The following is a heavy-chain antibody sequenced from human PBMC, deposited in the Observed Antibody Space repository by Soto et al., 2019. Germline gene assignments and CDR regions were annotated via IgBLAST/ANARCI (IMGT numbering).Heavy chain of an antibody. V-gene: IGHV5-10-1*01. Sequence: PGESLKISCKGSGYSFTSYWISWVRQMPGKGLEWMGRIDPSDSYTNYSPSFQGHVTISADKSISTAYLQWSSLKAPDTAMYYCAREGNLEYSSSSSGYYYYYYGMDVWGQGTTVTVSS. D-gene: IGHD6-6*01. J-gene: IGHJ6*02. CDR2: IDPSDSYT. CDR1: GYSFTSYW. CDR3: AREGNLEYSSSSSGYYYYYYGMDV.